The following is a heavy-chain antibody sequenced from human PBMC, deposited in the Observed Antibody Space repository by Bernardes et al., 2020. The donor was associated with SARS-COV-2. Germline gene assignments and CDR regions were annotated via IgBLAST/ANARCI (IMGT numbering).Heavy chain of an antibody. V-gene: IGHV3-21*06. CDR2: MTSRSSYI. CDR3: ARDGQEYDDFWRAFDI. D-gene: IGHD3-3*01. J-gene: IGHJ3*02. CDR1: GFTFSSYW. Sequence: GGSLRLSCVASGFTFSSYWMSWVRQAPGKGLEWVASMTSRSSYIEYADSVKGRFTISRDNAENSLFLQMNSLRAEDTAVYYCARDGQEYDDFWRAFDIWGQGTLVTVSS.